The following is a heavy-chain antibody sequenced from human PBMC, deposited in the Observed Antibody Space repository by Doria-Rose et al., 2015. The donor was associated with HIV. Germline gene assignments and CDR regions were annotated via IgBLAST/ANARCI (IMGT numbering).Heavy chain of an antibody. D-gene: IGHD1-1*01. J-gene: IGHJ6*02. V-gene: IGHV3-23*04. CDR3: ARENEGYYYYGMDV. CDR1: GITFSIYG. CDR2: SGSGGSA. Sequence: VQLVQSGGGLVQSGGSLRPSCTASGITFSIYGMSWGRPAPGKGLEWVSLSGSGGSAHYADSVQGRFTISRDNSKNTLYLQMNSLRADDTAVYYCARENEGYYYYGMDVWGQGTSVTVSS.